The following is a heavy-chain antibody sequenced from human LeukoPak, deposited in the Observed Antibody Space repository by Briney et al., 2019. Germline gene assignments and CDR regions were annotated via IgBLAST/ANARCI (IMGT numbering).Heavy chain of an antibody. J-gene: IGHJ3*02. Sequence: ASVKVSCKASGYTFTSYDINWVRQATGQGLEWMGWMNPNSGNTGYAQKFQGRVTMTRNTSISTAYMELSSLRSEDTVVYYCARRPVASDAFDIWGQGTMVTVSS. V-gene: IGHV1-8*01. CDR3: ARRPVASDAFDI. CDR1: GYTFTSYD. CDR2: MNPNSGNT.